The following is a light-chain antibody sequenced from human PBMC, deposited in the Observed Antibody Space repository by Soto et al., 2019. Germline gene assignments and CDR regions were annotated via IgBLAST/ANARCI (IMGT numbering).Light chain of an antibody. CDR1: SSDVGSYNL. J-gene: IGLJ1*01. V-gene: IGLV2-23*01. CDR3: CAYAGSNTYV. Sequence: QSVLSQPASVSGSSGQSIAISCTGTSSDVGSYNLVSWYQQHPGKAPKLMIYDAFRRPSGVSDRFSGSRSGNTASLTISGLQSEDEADYYCCAYAGSNTYVFGTGTKVTVL. CDR2: DAF.